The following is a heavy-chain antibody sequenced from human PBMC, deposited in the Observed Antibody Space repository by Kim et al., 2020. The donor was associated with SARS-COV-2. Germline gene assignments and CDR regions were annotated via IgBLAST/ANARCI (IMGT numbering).Heavy chain of an antibody. Sequence: SETLSLTCTVSGGSISSSSYYWGWIRQPPGKGLEWIGSIYYSGSTYYNPSLKSRVTISVDTSKNQFSLKLSSVTAADTAVYYCASESITMVGGVSDAFDSWGQGEIVTVSS. CDR1: GGSISSSSYY. CDR2: IYYSGST. V-gene: IGHV4-39*01. CDR3: ASESITMVGGVSDAFDS. D-gene: IGHD3-10*01. J-gene: IGHJ3*02.